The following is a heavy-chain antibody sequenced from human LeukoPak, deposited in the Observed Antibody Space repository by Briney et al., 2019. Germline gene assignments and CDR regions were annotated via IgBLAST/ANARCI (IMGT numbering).Heavy chain of an antibody. Sequence: GGSLRLSCAASGFTVSNNYMSWVRQAPGKGLEWVAVISYDGSNKYYADSVKGRFTISRDNSKNTLYLQMNSLRAEDTAVYYCAKDWYYYDSSGPGYWGQGTLVTVSS. V-gene: IGHV3-30*18. CDR2: ISYDGSNK. D-gene: IGHD3-22*01. CDR1: GFTVSNNY. J-gene: IGHJ4*02. CDR3: AKDWYYYDSSGPGY.